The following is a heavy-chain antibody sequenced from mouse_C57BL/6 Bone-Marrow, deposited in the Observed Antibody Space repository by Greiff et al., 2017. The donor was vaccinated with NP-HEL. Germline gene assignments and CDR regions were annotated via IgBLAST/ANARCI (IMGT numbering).Heavy chain of an antibody. Sequence: EVNVVESGPGLAKPSQTLSLTCSVTGYSITSDYWNWIRKFPGNKLEYMGYISYSGSTYYNPSLKSRISITRDTSKNQYYLQLNSVTTEDTATYYCARYRRSRAGAFDYWGQGTTLTVSS. CDR3: ARYRRSRAGAFDY. V-gene: IGHV3-8*01. J-gene: IGHJ2*01. CDR1: GYSITSDY. CDR2: ISYSGST. D-gene: IGHD4-1*01.